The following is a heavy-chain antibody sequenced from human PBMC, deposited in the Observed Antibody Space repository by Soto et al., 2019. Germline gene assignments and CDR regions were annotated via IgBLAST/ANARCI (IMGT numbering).Heavy chain of an antibody. CDR3: AREPAAAGTSWTDYYYGMDV. D-gene: IGHD6-13*01. Sequence: SVKVSCKASGGTFSSYTISWVRQAPGQGLEWMGRIIPILGIANYAQKFQGRVTITADKSTSTAYMELSSLRSEDTAVYYCAREPAAAGTSWTDYYYGMDVWGQGTTVTVSS. V-gene: IGHV1-69*04. CDR2: IIPILGIA. CDR1: GGTFSSYT. J-gene: IGHJ6*02.